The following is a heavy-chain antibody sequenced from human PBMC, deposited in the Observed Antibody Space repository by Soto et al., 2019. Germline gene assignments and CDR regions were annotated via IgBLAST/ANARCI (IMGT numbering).Heavy chain of an antibody. J-gene: IGHJ6*02. V-gene: IGHV1-69*13. CDR3: ARDGMGTIVGGMDV. D-gene: IGHD7-27*01. Sequence: GASVKVSCKTSGGTFSNEAISWVRQAPGQGLEWMGGIIPIYGTTHYAQKFQGRVKLSADESTGTAYMELSSLRSEDTGVYYCARDGMGTIVGGMDVWGQGTTVTVSS. CDR1: GGTFSNEA. CDR2: IIPIYGTT.